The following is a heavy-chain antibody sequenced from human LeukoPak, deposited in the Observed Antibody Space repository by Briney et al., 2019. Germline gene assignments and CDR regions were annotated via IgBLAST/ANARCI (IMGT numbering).Heavy chain of an antibody. V-gene: IGHV1-8*03. J-gene: IGHJ4*02. D-gene: IGHD3-22*01. Sequence: GASVKVSCKASGYTFTNYDINWVRQATGQGLEWMGWMNPNSGSTGYAQKFQGRVTITRDTSIGTAYMELSSLSSEDTAVYYCARRSDYYDSSAYYYWGQGTLVTVSS. CDR1: GYTFTNYD. CDR3: ARRSDYYDSSAYYY. CDR2: MNPNSGST.